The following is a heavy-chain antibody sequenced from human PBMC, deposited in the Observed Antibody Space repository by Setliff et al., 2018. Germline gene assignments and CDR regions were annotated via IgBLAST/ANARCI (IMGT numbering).Heavy chain of an antibody. CDR2: IKSRAHGGTT. V-gene: IGHV3-15*01. CDR1: GFTFSNAW. Sequence: GGSLRLSCGASGFTFSNAWMSWYRQAPGKGLEWVGRIKSRAHGGTTDYATPVKGRFTVSRDDSKDKLYLQMNSLKIEDTAIYYCLKGGWGATFHSWGQGTLVTVSS. J-gene: IGHJ5*01. D-gene: IGHD1-26*01. CDR3: LKGGWGATFHS.